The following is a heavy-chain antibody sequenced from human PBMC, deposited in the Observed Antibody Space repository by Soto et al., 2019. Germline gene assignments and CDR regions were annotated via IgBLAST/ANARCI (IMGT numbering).Heavy chain of an antibody. D-gene: IGHD3-22*01. Sequence: QVQLVQSGAEVKKPGSSVKVSCKASGGTFSSYAISWVRQAPGQGLEWMGGIIPIFGTANYAQKFQGRVTITADDSPSPAYMELSSLSSEDTALYYCASNLYYYDSSDTSYYSYYGMDVWGQGTTVTVSS. V-gene: IGHV1-69*01. CDR3: ASNLYYYDSSDTSYYSYYGMDV. J-gene: IGHJ6*02. CDR2: IIPIFGTA. CDR1: GGTFSSYA.